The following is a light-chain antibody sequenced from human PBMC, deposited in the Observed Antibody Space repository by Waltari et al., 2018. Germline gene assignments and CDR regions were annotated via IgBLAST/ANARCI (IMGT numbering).Light chain of an antibody. CDR1: KLADKY. J-gene: IGLJ2*01. Sequence: SYELTQPPSISVSPGQTARLTCSGEKLADKYVSWYQLKSGQSPSLVIYQANKRPSGIPERFSGSNSGNTATLTVSETQTFDEADCYCQAWDITTEVVFGGWTKLTVL. V-gene: IGLV3-1*01. CDR2: QAN. CDR3: QAWDITTEVV.